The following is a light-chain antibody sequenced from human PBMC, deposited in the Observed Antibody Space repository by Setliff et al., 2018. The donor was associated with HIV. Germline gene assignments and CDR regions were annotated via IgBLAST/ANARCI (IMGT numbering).Light chain of an antibody. CDR2: DNT. V-gene: IGLV1-40*01. Sequence: QSVLTQPPSVSGAPGQRVTISCIGTSSNIGAGYDVHWYQQLPGTAPKLLIYDNTNRPSGVPDRFSGSNSGTSASLAITGLQAEDEADYYCQSYDSGLGVFGTGTK. J-gene: IGLJ1*01. CDR1: SSNIGAGYD. CDR3: QSYDSGLGV.